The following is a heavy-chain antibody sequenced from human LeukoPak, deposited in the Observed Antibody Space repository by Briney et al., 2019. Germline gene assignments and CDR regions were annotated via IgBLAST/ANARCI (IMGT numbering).Heavy chain of an antibody. Sequence: SETLSLTCTVSGGSISSSSYYWGWIRQPPGKGLEWIGSIYYSGSTYYNPSLKSRVTISVDTSKNQFSLKLSSVTAADTAVYYCARPKRRITIFGVVTERWYYFDYWGQGTLVTVSS. CDR2: IYYSGST. CDR3: ARPKRRITIFGVVTERWYYFDY. CDR1: GGSISSSSYY. D-gene: IGHD3-3*01. J-gene: IGHJ4*02. V-gene: IGHV4-39*07.